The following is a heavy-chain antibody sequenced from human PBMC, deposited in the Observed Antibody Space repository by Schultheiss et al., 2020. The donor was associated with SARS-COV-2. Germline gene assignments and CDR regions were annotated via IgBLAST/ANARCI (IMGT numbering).Heavy chain of an antibody. V-gene: IGHV3-48*01. J-gene: IGHJ4*02. CDR3: AKSPYSSSWPFADY. CDR2: ISSSSSTI. CDR1: GFTFSSYS. Sequence: GGSLRLSCAASGFTFSSYSMNWVRQAPGKGLEWVSYISSSSSTIYYADSVKGRFTISRDNSKNTLYLQMNSLKAEDSAVYYCAKSPYSSSWPFADYWGQGTLVTVSS. D-gene: IGHD6-13*01.